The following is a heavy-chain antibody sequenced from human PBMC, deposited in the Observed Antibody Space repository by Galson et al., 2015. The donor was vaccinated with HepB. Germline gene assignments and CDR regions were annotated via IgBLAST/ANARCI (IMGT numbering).Heavy chain of an antibody. V-gene: IGHV1-18*04. CDR1: GYTFISYG. D-gene: IGHD2-2*01. CDR2: ISAYNVNT. Sequence: SVKVSCKASGYTFISYGISWVRQAPGQGLEWMGWISAYNVNTNYAQKFQGRVTMTTDTSTSTAYMELRSLRSDDTAVYYCARESLPGAYYAPTYGMDVWGQGTTVTVSS. J-gene: IGHJ6*02. CDR3: ARESLPGAYYAPTYGMDV.